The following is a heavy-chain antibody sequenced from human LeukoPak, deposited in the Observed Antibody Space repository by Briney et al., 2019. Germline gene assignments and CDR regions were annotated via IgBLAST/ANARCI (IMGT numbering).Heavy chain of an antibody. J-gene: IGHJ4*02. D-gene: IGHD2-15*01. Sequence: GASVKVSCKASGYTFTSYGISWVRQAPGQGLEWMGWISAYNGNTNYAQKLQGRVTMTTDTSTSTAYMEPRSLRSDDTAVYYCARDYLGYCSGGSCSTGYYWGQGTLVTVSS. CDR2: ISAYNGNT. V-gene: IGHV1-18*01. CDR3: ARDYLGYCSGGSCSTGYY. CDR1: GYTFTSYG.